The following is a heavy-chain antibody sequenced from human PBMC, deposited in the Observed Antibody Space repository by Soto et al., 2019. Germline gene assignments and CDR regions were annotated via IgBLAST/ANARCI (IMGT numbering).Heavy chain of an antibody. V-gene: IGHV4-4*02. CDR2: IYHSGIT. CDR3: ARGTTTVTTFDY. D-gene: IGHD4-17*01. CDR1: DGSISSNNW. Sequence: SETLSLTCAVSDGSISSNNWWSWVRQPPGKGLEWIGEIYHSGITNYNPSLKSRVTISVDRSKNQLSLKLSSVTAADTAVYYCARGTTTVTTFDYWGQGTLVTVSS. J-gene: IGHJ4*02.